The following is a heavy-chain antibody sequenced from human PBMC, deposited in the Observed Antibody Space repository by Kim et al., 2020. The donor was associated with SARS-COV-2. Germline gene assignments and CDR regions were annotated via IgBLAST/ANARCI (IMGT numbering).Heavy chain of an antibody. J-gene: IGHJ6*02. D-gene: IGHD3-10*01. CDR2: IYPGDSDT. V-gene: IGHV5-51*01. CDR1: GYSFTSYW. Sequence: GESLKISCKGSGYSFTSYWIGWVRQMPGKGLEWMGIIYPGDSDTRYSPPFQGQVTIPADKSISTAYPQWSSLKASDTAMYYCARQNYYGSGSPYYGMDVWGQGTTVTVSS. CDR3: ARQNYYGSGSPYYGMDV.